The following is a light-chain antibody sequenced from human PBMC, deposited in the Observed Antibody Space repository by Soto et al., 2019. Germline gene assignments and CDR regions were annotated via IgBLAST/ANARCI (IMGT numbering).Light chain of an antibody. CDR2: EVS. CDR3: CSYVGRSDSYV. V-gene: IGLV2-23*02. Sequence: QSVLSQPASVSGSPGQSITISCTGTSSDVGSNDLVSWYQQHPGKAPKLMIYEVSKRPSGISNRFSGSKSGNTASLTISGLQAEDEGDYYCCSYVGRSDSYVFGAGTKVPVL. J-gene: IGLJ1*01. CDR1: SSDVGSNDL.